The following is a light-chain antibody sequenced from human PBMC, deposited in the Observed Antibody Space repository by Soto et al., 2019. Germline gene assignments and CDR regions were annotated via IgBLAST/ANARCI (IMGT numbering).Light chain of an antibody. Sequence: EFVLTQSPGTLSLSPGERATLSCRAIQTVRNNYLAWYQQKPGQAPGLLIYDTSTRASGVPDRFSGSGSGTEFTLTISRLEPEDFAVYYCRQYGRSLGFAVGGGTKVDI. V-gene: IGKV3-20*01. CDR1: QTVRNNY. J-gene: IGKJ4*01. CDR3: RQYGRSLGFA. CDR2: DTS.